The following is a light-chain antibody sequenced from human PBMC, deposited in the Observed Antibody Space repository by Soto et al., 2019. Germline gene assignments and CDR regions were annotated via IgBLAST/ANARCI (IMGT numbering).Light chain of an antibody. CDR3: QQTYRTPLT. V-gene: IGKV1-39*01. CDR2: AAS. Sequence: DIQMTQFGSSLSPAVGDRVTITCRASQTIRSHLNWYQQKPGEAPKIVIYAASTLQSGVPSRFNGSVSGTDFTLSISSLQPEDFATYYCQQTYRTPLTFGGGTKVDIK. CDR1: QTIRSH. J-gene: IGKJ4*01.